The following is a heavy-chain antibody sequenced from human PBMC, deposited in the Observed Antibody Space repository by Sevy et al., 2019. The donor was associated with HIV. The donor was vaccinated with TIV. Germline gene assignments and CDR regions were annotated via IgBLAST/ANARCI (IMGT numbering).Heavy chain of an antibody. CDR2: ISTSGTT. CDR1: GGSISPYY. CDR3: ARNPQNYFDSRGYYNWFDP. Sequence: SETLSLTCTVSGGSISPYYWNWIRQPAVKGLEWIGHISTSGTTNYYPSLTSRVTMSVDTSKIQGFLVFSTVTAAVTAVYYCARNPQNYFDSRGYYNWFDPWGQGILVTVSS. V-gene: IGHV4-4*07. D-gene: IGHD3-22*01. J-gene: IGHJ5*02.